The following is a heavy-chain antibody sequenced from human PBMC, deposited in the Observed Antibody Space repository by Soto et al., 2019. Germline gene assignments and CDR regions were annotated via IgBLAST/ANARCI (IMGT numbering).Heavy chain of an antibody. V-gene: IGHV3-72*01. CDR1: GFTLSDHF. Sequence: GGSLRLSCAASGFTLSDHFMDWVRQAPGKGLEWVGRTRNKASRYSTEYAASVKGRFTVSRDDSKNSFYLEMNDLKTEDTALNYCASSWGDYRDLDYWGQGTPVTVSS. J-gene: IGHJ4*02. CDR2: TRNKASRYST. D-gene: IGHD4-17*01. CDR3: ASSWGDYRDLDY.